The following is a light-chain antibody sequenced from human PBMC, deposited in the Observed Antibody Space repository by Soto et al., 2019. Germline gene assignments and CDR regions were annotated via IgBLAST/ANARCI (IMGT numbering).Light chain of an antibody. CDR3: QEYNSWRGEWT. CDR2: DAS. CDR1: QSINIW. V-gene: IGKV1-5*01. Sequence: DIQMTQSPSTLSASVGDRVTITCRASQSINIWLAWYQQKAGKAPKLLIYDASTLESGVPSRFSGSGSRTEFTLTISSLQPDDSATYYCQEYNSWRGEWTFGQGTKVEIK. J-gene: IGKJ1*01.